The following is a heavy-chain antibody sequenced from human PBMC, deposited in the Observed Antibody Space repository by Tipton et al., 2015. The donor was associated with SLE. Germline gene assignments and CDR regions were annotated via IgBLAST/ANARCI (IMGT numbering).Heavy chain of an antibody. CDR2: IYYSGST. D-gene: IGHD3-3*01. Sequence: LRLSCTVSGGSISSYYWSWIRQPPGKGLEWIGYIYYSGSTNYNPSLKSRVTISVDTSKNQFSLKLSSVTAADTAVYYCARGVGGRFLEWLGGYKWFDPWGQGTLVTVSS. J-gene: IGHJ5*02. V-gene: IGHV4-59*01. CDR1: GGSISSYY. CDR3: ARGVGGRFLEWLGGYKWFDP.